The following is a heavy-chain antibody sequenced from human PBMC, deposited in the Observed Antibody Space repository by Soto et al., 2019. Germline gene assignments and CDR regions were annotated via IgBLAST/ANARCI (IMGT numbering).Heavy chain of an antibody. CDR3: ARGRYCLTGRCFPNWFDS. CDR1: GDSISTVDYF. D-gene: IGHD2-15*01. V-gene: IGHV4-30-4*01. J-gene: IGHJ5*01. CDR2: IYKSTTT. Sequence: RSLTCSVSGDSISTVDYFWAWIRQPPGQALEYIGYIYKSTTTYYNPSFESRVAISLDTSKSQFSLNVTSVTAADTAVYFCARGRYCLTGRCFPNWFDSWGQGTLVTVSS.